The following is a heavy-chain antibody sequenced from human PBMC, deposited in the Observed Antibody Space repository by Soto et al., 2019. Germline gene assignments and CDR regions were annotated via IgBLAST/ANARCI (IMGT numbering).Heavy chain of an antibody. J-gene: IGHJ6*02. V-gene: IGHV3-30*18. D-gene: IGHD3-22*01. Sequence: GGSLRLSCAASGFTFSSYGMHWVRQAPGKGLEWVAVISYDGSNKYYADSVKGRFTISRDNSKNTLYLQMNSLRAEDTAVYYCAKVLDYYDSRGDYYYSYGMDVWGQGTTVTVSS. CDR1: GFTFSSYG. CDR2: ISYDGSNK. CDR3: AKVLDYYDSRGDYYYSYGMDV.